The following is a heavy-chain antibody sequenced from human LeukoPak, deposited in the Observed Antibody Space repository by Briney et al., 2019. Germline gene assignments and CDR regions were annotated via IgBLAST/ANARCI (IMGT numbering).Heavy chain of an antibody. CDR1: GGSISSYY. CDR3: ARLDTMIGLDY. CDR2: IYTSGST. V-gene: IGHV4-4*07. D-gene: IGHD3-22*01. J-gene: IGHJ4*02. Sequence: ASETLSLTCTVSGGSISSYYWSWIRQPAGKGLEWIGRIYTSGSTNYNPSLKSRVTMSVDTSKNQFSLKLSSVTSADTAVYYCARLDTMIGLDYWGQGTLVTVSS.